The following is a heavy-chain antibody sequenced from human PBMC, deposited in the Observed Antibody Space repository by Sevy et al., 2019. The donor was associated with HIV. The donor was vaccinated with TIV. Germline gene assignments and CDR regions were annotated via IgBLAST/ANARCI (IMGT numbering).Heavy chain of an antibody. V-gene: IGHV3-9*01. CDR1: GFTFDDYA. CDR3: ANDIGGSIDAFDI. D-gene: IGHD1-26*01. CDR2: ISWNSGSI. J-gene: IGHJ3*02. Sequence: GGSLRLSCAASGFTFDDYAMHWVRQAPGKGLEWVSGISWNSGSIGYANSVKGRFTISRDNAKNSLYLQMNSLRAEDTALYYCANDIGGSIDAFDIWGQGTMVTVSS.